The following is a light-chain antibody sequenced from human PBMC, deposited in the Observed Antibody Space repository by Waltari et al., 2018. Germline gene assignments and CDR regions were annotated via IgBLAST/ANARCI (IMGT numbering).Light chain of an antibody. V-gene: IGKV1-33*01. CDR2: DAS. CDR1: QDISNY. J-gene: IGKJ4*01. Sequence: DIQMTQSQSSLPASLDDRVTSTCQASQDISNYLNWYQQKPGKAPKLLIYDASNLETGVPSRFSGSGSGTDFTFTISSLQPEDIATYYCQQYDNLPLTFGGGTKVEIK. CDR3: QQYDNLPLT.